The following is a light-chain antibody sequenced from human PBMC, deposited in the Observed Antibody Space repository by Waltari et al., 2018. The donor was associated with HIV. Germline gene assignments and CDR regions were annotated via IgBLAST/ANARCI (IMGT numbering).Light chain of an antibody. Sequence: QSALTQPASVSGSPGQPLTISSTGTSSDVGVYIYVSWYQQPPDKAPKLMIYEVSNRPSGVSNRFSGSKSGNTASLTISGLQAEDEADYYCSSYTSASTLVLFGGGTKLTVL. CDR3: SSYTSASTLVL. J-gene: IGLJ2*01. CDR2: EVS. V-gene: IGLV2-14*01. CDR1: SSDVGVYIY.